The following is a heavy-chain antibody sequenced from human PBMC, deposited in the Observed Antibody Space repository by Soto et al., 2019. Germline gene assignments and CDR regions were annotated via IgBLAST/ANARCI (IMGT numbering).Heavy chain of an antibody. CDR1: GGSFSGYY. Sequence: SETLSLTCAVYGGSFSGYYWSWIRQPPGKGLEWIGEVNHSGSTNYNPSLKSRVTISVDTSKNQFSLKLSSVTAADTAVYYCARGANTGDTSFAIDYWGQGTLVTGSS. D-gene: IGHD1-26*01. V-gene: IGHV4-34*01. CDR3: ARGANTGDTSFAIDY. CDR2: VNHSGST. J-gene: IGHJ4*02.